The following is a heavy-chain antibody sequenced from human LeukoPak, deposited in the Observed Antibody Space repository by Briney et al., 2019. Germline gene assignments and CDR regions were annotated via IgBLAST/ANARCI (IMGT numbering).Heavy chain of an antibody. CDR1: GGSFSGYY. J-gene: IGHJ6*02. D-gene: IGHD3-10*01. Sequence: SETLSLTCAVYGGSFSGYYWSWIRQPPGKGLEWIGEINHSGSTNYNPSLKSRVTISVDTSKNQFSLKLSSVTAADTAVYYCARRTMVRGVGYYYYSMDVWGQGTTVTVSS. CDR3: ARRTMVRGVGYYYYSMDV. V-gene: IGHV4-34*01. CDR2: INHSGST.